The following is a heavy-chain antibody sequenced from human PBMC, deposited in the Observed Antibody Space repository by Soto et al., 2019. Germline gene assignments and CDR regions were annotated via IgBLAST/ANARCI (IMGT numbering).Heavy chain of an antibody. CDR3: ARGGGGCTQYGSYYYGMGV. Sequence: EVQLVESGGGLVKPGGSLRLSCAASGFTFSSYSMNWVRQAPGKGLEWVSSISSSSSYIYYADSVKGRFTISRDNAKNTPYLQMNSRSAEDTAVYYCARGGGGCTQYGSYYYGMGVWGQGTTVTVSS. CDR1: GFTFSSYS. CDR2: ISSSSSYI. D-gene: IGHD6-19*01. J-gene: IGHJ6*02. V-gene: IGHV3-21*06.